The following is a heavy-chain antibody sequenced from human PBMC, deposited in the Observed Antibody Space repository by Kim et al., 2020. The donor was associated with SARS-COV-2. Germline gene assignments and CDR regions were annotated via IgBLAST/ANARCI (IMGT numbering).Heavy chain of an antibody. J-gene: IGHJ5*02. CDR3: ARGAAVADTYYITS. D-gene: IGHD6-19*01. CDR1: GFTFSTYA. V-gene: IGHV3-23*01. Sequence: GGSLRLSCAASGFTFSTYAMSWVRQAPGKGLEWVSSIIDTGDATYYADSVRGRFTISRDNSKKTLFLQINSLRGDDTAIYYCARGAAVADTYYITSWGQGTLVTVSS. CDR2: IIDTGDAT.